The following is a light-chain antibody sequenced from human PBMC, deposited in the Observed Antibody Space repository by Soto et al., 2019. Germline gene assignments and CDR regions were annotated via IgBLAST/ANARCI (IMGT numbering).Light chain of an antibody. J-gene: IGKJ3*01. CDR3: QQGYSLPFT. Sequence: DFQMTQSPSSLSASVGDRVTISCRPSHSISTYLNWYQLKPGTAPKLLIYAASYLQSGVPSRFSGSGSGTDFTLTISSLQPEDFATYYCQQGYSLPFTFGPGTKVDVK. V-gene: IGKV1-39*01. CDR2: AAS. CDR1: HSISTY.